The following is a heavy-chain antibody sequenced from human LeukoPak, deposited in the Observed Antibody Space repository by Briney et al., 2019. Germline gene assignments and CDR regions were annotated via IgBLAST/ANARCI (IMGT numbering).Heavy chain of an antibody. Sequence: GASVKVSCKASGYTFTGYYMHWVRQAPGQGLEWMGWINPNSGGTNYAQKFQGRVTMTRDTSISTAYMELSRLRSDDTAVYYCALVGATRGSAFDIWGQGTMVTVSS. D-gene: IGHD1-26*01. CDR2: INPNSGGT. CDR3: ALVGATRGSAFDI. V-gene: IGHV1-2*02. CDR1: GYTFTGYY. J-gene: IGHJ3*02.